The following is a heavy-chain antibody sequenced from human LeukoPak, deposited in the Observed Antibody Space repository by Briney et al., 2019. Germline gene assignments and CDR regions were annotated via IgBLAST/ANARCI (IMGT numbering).Heavy chain of an antibody. CDR3: AKTLGPPGGLDY. Sequence: GGSLRLSCVASGFTFSSYGMHWVRQAPGKGLEWVAVISYDGSNKYYADSVKGRFTISRDNSKNTLYLQMNGLRAEDTAVYYCAKTLGPPGGLDYWGQGTLVTVSS. CDR2: ISYDGSNK. J-gene: IGHJ4*02. V-gene: IGHV3-30*18. CDR1: GFTFSSYG.